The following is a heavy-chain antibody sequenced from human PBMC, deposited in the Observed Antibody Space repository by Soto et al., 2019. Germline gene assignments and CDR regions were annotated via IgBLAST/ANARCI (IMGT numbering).Heavy chain of an antibody. Sequence: QVQLVQSGAEVKKPGSSVKVSCKASGGTFSSYTISWVRQAPGQGLEWMGRIIPILGIANYAQKFQGRVTITADKSTSTAYMELSSLRSEDTAVYYCATAQSGSYWIDYWGQGTLVTVSS. CDR3: ATAQSGSYWIDY. CDR1: GGTFSSYT. J-gene: IGHJ4*02. V-gene: IGHV1-69*02. D-gene: IGHD1-26*01. CDR2: IIPILGIA.